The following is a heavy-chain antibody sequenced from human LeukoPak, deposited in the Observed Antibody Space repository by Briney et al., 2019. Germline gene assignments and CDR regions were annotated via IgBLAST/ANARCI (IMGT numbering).Heavy chain of an antibody. Sequence: GGSLRLSCAASGFTFSSYGMHWVRQTTGKGLEWVSVIGTAGATYYTGSVKGRFTISRENAKNSLYLQMNSLRAGDTAMYYCARGRGNYFDYWGQGTLVTVSS. J-gene: IGHJ4*02. V-gene: IGHV3-13*01. D-gene: IGHD1-26*01. CDR1: GFTFSSYG. CDR3: ARGRGNYFDY. CDR2: IGTAGAT.